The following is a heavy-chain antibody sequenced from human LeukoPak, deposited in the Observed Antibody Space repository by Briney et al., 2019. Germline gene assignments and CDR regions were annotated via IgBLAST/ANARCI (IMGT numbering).Heavy chain of an antibody. J-gene: IGHJ4*02. CDR1: GFTFSSYS. CDR2: ISSSSSYI. CDR3: ARDFEKWELDPDPTPDY. V-gene: IGHV3-21*01. D-gene: IGHD1-26*01. Sequence: PGGSLRLSCAASGFTFSSYSMNWVRQAPGKGLEWASSISSSSSYIYYADSVKGRFTISRDNAKNSLYLQMNSLRAEDTAVYYCARDFEKWELDPDPTPDYWGQGTLVTVSS.